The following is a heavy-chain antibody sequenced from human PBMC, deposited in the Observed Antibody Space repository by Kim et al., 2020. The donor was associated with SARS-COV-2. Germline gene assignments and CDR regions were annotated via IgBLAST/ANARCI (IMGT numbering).Heavy chain of an antibody. Sequence: ASVKVSCKTSGYTFINYASNWVRQAPGQGLEWMGWINTLTGKPTYAQGFAGRFVFSSDTSVATTYLQISGLKSEDTGVYFCARDPQSGGDRGQGTLGTVS. CDR2: INTLTGKP. CDR1: GYTFINYA. CDR3: ARDPQSGGD. J-gene: IGHJ4*02. D-gene: IGHD3-10*01. V-gene: IGHV7-4-1*02.